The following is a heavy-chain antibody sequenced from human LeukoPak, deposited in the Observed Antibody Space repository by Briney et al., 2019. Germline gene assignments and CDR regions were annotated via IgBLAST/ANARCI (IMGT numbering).Heavy chain of an antibody. J-gene: IGHJ4*02. CDR1: GGFISSYY. CDR2: IYYSGST. V-gene: IGHV4-59*01. CDR3: ARAGSYRDYFAY. D-gene: IGHD3-16*02. Sequence: PSESLSLTCTVSGGFISSYYCSWIRQPPGKGLEWIGYIYYSGSTNHNPSLKSRVTISVETSKNQFSLKLSSVTAADPAVYYCARAGSYRDYFAYWGQGTLVTVSS.